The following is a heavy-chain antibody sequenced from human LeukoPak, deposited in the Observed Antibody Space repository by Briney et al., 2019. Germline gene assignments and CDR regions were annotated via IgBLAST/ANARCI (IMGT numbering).Heavy chain of an antibody. Sequence: ASVKVSCKASGYTFTDYYMHWVRQAPRQGLEWVGWINPLTGSTGYAQKFQGRVTMTRDTSISTAYMELSRLISDDTAVYYCARVGSSGWYVHPTLDYWGQGTLVTVSS. J-gene: IGHJ4*02. CDR2: INPLTGST. CDR1: GYTFTDYY. CDR3: ARVGSSGWYVHPTLDY. D-gene: IGHD6-19*01. V-gene: IGHV1-2*02.